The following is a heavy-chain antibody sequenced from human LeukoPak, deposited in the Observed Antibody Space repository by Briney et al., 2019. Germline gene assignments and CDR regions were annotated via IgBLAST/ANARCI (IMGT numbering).Heavy chain of an antibody. CDR3: IRYNNGYGDY. J-gene: IGHJ4*02. CDR1: GFTFSNAW. D-gene: IGHD5-18*01. V-gene: IGHV3-15*01. CDR2: IKSKTDGGTT. Sequence: GGSLRLSCVASGFTFSNAWMNWVRQAPGNGLEWVGRIKSKTDGGTTDYAAPVKGRFTISRDDSKNTLYLQMNGLKTEDTAIYYCIRYNNGYGDYWGQGTLVTVSS.